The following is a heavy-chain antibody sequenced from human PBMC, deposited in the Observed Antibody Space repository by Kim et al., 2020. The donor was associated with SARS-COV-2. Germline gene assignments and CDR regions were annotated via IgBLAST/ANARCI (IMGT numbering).Heavy chain of an antibody. CDR1: GFTFGDYA. Sequence: GGSLRLSCAASGFTFGDYAMHWVRQAPGKGLEWVSGISWNGGSIGYADSVKGRFTISRDNAKNSLYLQMNSLRAEDTALYYCAKDIGGYSGYDNHGAFDYWGQGTLVTVSS. J-gene: IGHJ4*02. CDR3: AKDIGGYSGYDNHGAFDY. CDR2: ISWNGGSI. V-gene: IGHV3-9*01. D-gene: IGHD5-12*01.